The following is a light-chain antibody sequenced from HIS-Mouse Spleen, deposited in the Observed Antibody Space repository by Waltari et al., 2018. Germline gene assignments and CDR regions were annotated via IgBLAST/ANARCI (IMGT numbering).Light chain of an antibody. Sequence: DIVMTQSPDSLAVSLGERATINCKSSQSVLYSSNNKNYLAWYQQKPGQPPKLLIYWASTRESGVPDRFSGSGSGTDFTLTISSLQAEDVAVYYCQQYYSTPTFGGG. V-gene: IGKV4-1*01. J-gene: IGKJ4*01. CDR1: QSVLYSSNNKNY. CDR2: WAS. CDR3: QQYYSTPT.